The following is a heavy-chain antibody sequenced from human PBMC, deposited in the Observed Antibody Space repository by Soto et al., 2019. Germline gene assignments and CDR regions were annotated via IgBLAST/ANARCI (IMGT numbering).Heavy chain of an antibody. J-gene: IGHJ6*02. CDR2: IIPLLGTP. V-gene: IGHV1-69*01. Sequence: QVQLVQSGAEVKKPGSSVRVSRRASGRTFSLYALSCVREARGQGREWMGVIIPLLGTPKYAQKFQGRVTITADDSARTAYMELSSLRSEDTAVYYCARESSSPNYYYYGMDVWGQGTTVTVSS. CDR1: GRTFSLYA. D-gene: IGHD6-6*01. CDR3: ARESSSPNYYYYGMDV.